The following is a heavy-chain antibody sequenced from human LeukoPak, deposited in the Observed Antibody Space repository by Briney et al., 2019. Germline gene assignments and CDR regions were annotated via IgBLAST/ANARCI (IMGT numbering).Heavy chain of an antibody. J-gene: IGHJ4*02. CDR2: IDYSGST. CDR3: ARIVGATVM. Sequence: SETLSLTCTVSGGSIISSSYYWCWIRQPPGKGLEWIGIIDYSGSTYYNPSLKSRVTISVDTSKTQFSLKLSSVTAADTAVYYCARIVGATVMWGQGTLVTVSS. V-gene: IGHV4-39*07. CDR1: GGSIISSSYY. D-gene: IGHD1-26*01.